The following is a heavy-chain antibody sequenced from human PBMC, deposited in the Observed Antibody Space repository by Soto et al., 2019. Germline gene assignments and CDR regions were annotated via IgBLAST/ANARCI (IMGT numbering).Heavy chain of an antibody. CDR3: ARDGVGYYDSSGYSAYFQH. V-gene: IGHV3-33*01. J-gene: IGHJ1*01. Sequence: QVQLVESGGGVVQPGRSLRLSCAASGFTFSNYGMHWVRQAPGKGLEWVAVIWYDGSNKYYADSVKGRFTISRDNSKNTLYLQMNSPRAEDTAVYYCARDGVGYYDSSGYSAYFQHWGQGTLVTVSS. CDR2: IWYDGSNK. CDR1: GFTFSNYG. D-gene: IGHD3-22*01.